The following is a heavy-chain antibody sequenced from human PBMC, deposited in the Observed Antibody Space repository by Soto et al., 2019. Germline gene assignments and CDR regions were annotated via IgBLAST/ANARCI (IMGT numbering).Heavy chain of an antibody. D-gene: IGHD3-16*01. CDR1: GGSFSGYY. CDR3: ARGGMITFGTDNRPTWFDP. Sequence: SETLSLTCAVYGGSFSGYYWSWIRQPPGKGLEWIGEINHSGSTNYNPSLKSRVTISVDTSKNQFSLKLSSVTAADTAVYYCARGGMITFGTDNRPTWFDPWGQGTLVTVSS. CDR2: INHSGST. J-gene: IGHJ5*02. V-gene: IGHV4-34*01.